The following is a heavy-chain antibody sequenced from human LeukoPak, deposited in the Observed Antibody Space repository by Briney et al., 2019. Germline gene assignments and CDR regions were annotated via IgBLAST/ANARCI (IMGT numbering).Heavy chain of an antibody. J-gene: IGHJ6*03. D-gene: IGHD3-16*02. CDR3: ARLHYDYVWGSYRYYYYYYMDV. CDR2: IYHSGST. V-gene: IGHV4-38-2*02. CDR1: GYSISSGYY. Sequence: SETLSLTCTVSGYSISSGYYWGWIRQPPGKGLEWIGSIYHSGSTYYNPSLKSRVTISVDTSKNQFSLKLSSVTAADTAVYYCARLHYDYVWGSYRYYYYYYMDVWGKGTTVTISS.